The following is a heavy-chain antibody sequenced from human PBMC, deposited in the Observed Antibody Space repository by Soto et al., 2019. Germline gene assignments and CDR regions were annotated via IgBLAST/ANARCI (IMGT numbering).Heavy chain of an antibody. D-gene: IGHD4-17*01. CDR3: ARYPLYGDYVHYFDC. CDR1: GYTFTCYG. J-gene: IGHJ4*02. Sequence: ASVKVSCKASGYTFTCYGISWVRQAPGQGLEWMGWISAYNGNTNYAQKLQGRVTMTTDTSTSTAYMELRSLRSDDTAVYYCARYPLYGDYVHYFDCWGQGTLVTVSS. V-gene: IGHV1-18*01. CDR2: ISAYNGNT.